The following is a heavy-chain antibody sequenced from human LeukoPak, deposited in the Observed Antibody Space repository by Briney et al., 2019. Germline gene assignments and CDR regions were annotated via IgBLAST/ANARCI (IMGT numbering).Heavy chain of an antibody. Sequence: GGPLRLSCAASGFTFSSYSMNWVRQAPGKGLEWVSYISSSSSTIYYADSVKGRFTISRDNAKNSLYLQMNSLRDEDTAVYYCARAEYYDSSGQRDYWGQGTLVTVSS. CDR3: ARAEYYDSSGQRDY. J-gene: IGHJ4*02. CDR1: GFTFSSYS. D-gene: IGHD3-22*01. CDR2: ISSSSSTI. V-gene: IGHV3-48*02.